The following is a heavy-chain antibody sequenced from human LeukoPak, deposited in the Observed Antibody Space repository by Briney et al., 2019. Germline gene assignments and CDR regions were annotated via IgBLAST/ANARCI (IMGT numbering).Heavy chain of an antibody. V-gene: IGHV4-34*01. Sequence: SETLSLTCAVYGGSFSGYYWTWIRQPPGKGLEWIGEINHSGSTNYNPSLKSRVTISVDTPKNQFSLKLSSVTAADTAVYYCRGYYDSSGPRTDAFDIWGQGTMVTVSS. CDR3: RGYYDSSGPRTDAFDI. CDR2: INHSGST. CDR1: GGSFSGYY. D-gene: IGHD3-22*01. J-gene: IGHJ3*02.